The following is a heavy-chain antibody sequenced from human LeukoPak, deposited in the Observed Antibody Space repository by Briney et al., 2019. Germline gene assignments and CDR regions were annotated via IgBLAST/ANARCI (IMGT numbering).Heavy chain of an antibody. CDR1: GYNFIGYY. V-gene: IGHV1-2*02. CDR2: INPNSGGT. J-gene: IGHJ6*02. D-gene: IGHD6-13*01. Sequence: ASVKVSCKASGYNFIGYYMHWVRQAPGQGLEWMGWINPNSGGTNYAQKFQGRVTMTRDTSISTAYMELSRLRSDDTAVYYCARDSSWYYYYGMDVWGQGTTVTVSS. CDR3: ARDSSWYYYYGMDV.